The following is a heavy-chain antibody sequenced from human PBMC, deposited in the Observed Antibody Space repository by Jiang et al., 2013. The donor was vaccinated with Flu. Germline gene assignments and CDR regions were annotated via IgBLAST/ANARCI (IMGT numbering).Heavy chain of an antibody. V-gene: IGHV3-23*01. J-gene: IGHJ4*02. CDR3: AKDRHHDFWSGYHYFEY. CDR2: ISASGDAT. D-gene: IGHD3-3*01. Sequence: VQLLESGGGFVQPGGSLRLSCTASGFTFSGYAMGWVRQAPGKGLEWVSSISASGDATYYADSVKGRFTISRDNSKNTLYVQMNSLRAEDTAVYYCAKDRHHDFWSGYHYFEYWGQGTLVTVSS. CDR1: GFTFSGYA.